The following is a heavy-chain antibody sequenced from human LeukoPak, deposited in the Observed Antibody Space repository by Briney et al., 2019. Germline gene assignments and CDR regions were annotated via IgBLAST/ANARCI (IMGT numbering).Heavy chain of an antibody. J-gene: IGHJ6*02. CDR1: GFTFSSYG. Sequence: GGSLRLSCAASGFTFSSYGMHWVRQAPGKGLEWVAVISYDGSNKYYADSVKGRFTISRDNSKNTLYLQMNSLRAEDTAVYYCAKDKVAVAVYYYYGMDVWGQGTTVTVSS. CDR3: AKDKVAVAVYYYYGMDV. V-gene: IGHV3-30*18. D-gene: IGHD6-19*01. CDR2: ISYDGSNK.